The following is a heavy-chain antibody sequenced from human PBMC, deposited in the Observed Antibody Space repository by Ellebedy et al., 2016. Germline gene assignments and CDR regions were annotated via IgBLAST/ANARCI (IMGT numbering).Heavy chain of an antibody. Sequence: GGSLRLSCAASGFTFSSYGMHWVRQAPGKGLEWVAVIWYDGRNKYYADSVKGRFTISRDNSKNTLYLQMNSLRAEDTAVYYWARDPTVLDYYYYGMDVWGQGTTVTVSS. D-gene: IGHD6-6*01. CDR1: GFTFSSYG. CDR2: IWYDGRNK. V-gene: IGHV3-33*08. CDR3: ARDPTVLDYYYYGMDV. J-gene: IGHJ6*02.